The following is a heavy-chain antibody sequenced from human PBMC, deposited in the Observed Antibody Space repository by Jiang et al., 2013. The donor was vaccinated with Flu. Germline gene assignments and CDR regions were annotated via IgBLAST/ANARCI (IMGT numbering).Heavy chain of an antibody. J-gene: IGHJ6*02. Sequence: SQTLSLTCVISGDSVSSNSAGWSWIRQSPVRGLEWLGRAYYRSKWYNDCAVFVKSRITINPDTSKNQFSLQLNSVTPEDTAVYYCARDQGHYGFWSGNLYGMDVWGQGTTVTVSS. CDR3: ARDQGHYGFWSGNLYGMDV. CDR2: AYYRSKWYN. CDR1: GDSVSSNSAG. D-gene: IGHD3-3*01. V-gene: IGHV6-1*01.